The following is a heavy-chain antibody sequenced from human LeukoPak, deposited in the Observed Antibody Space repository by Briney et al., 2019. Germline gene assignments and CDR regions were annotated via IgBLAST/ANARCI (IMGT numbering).Heavy chain of an antibody. D-gene: IGHD1/OR15-1a*01. CDR1: GFVFISYW. J-gene: IGHJ4*02. CDR3: ARGGTGTTGTRGDY. Sequence: QSGGSLRLSFEASGFVFISYWMHWVRQAPGKGPVWVSRINSDGITNYADSVKGRFTMSRDNAKRTIYLQMNSLRDEDTAVYYCARGGTGTTGTRGDYWGQGTLVTVSS. CDR2: INSDGIT. V-gene: IGHV3-74*01.